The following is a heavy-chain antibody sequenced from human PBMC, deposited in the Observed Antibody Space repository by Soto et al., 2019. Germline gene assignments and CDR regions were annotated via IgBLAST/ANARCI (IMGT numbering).Heavy chain of an antibody. V-gene: IGHV4-61*08. CDR3: ARDWDSGYDLVY. CDR1: GASVISGAYY. D-gene: IGHD5-12*01. CDR2: MYHSGST. Sequence: PETLSLTCTVSGASVISGAYYWSWIRQPPGKGLEWIGYMYHSGSTNYNPSLKSRVTISVDTSKNQFSLKLSSVTAADTAIYFCARDWDSGYDLVYWGQGTLVTVSS. J-gene: IGHJ4*02.